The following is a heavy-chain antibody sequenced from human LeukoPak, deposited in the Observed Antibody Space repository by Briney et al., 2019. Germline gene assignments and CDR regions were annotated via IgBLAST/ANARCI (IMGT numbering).Heavy chain of an antibody. D-gene: IGHD6-19*01. V-gene: IGHV3-48*03. CDR1: GFTFSTYE. Sequence: GGSLRLSCAASGFTFSTYEMHWVREAPGKGLEWVSDISSSGSTMYYADSVKGRFTTSRDNAKNLLYLQMHSLRAEDTAVYYCSLLAVASPQDYWGQGTLVTVSS. J-gene: IGHJ4*02. CDR3: SLLAVASPQDY. CDR2: ISSSGSTM.